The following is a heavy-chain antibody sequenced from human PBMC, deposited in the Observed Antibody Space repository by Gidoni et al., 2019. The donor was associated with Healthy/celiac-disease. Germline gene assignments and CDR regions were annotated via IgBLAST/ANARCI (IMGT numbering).Heavy chain of an antibody. Sequence: QLQLQESGPGLVKPSETLSLTCTVSGCSISSSSYYWGWIRQPPGKGLEWIGSIYYSGSTYYNPSLKSRVTISVDTSKNQFSLKLSSVTAADTAVYYCVYGDYVVWFDPWGQGTLVTVSS. D-gene: IGHD4-17*01. J-gene: IGHJ5*02. CDR2: IYYSGST. V-gene: IGHV4-39*01. CDR3: VYGDYVVWFDP. CDR1: GCSISSSSYY.